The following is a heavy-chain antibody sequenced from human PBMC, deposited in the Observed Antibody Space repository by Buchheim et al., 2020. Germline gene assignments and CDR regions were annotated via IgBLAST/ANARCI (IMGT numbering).Heavy chain of an antibody. CDR2: IYYSGNT. D-gene: IGHD6-19*01. Sequence: QVQLQESGPGLVKPSQTLSLTCTVSGGSISSGGYYWSWIRQHPGKALGWIGYIYYSGNTYYNPSLKSRVTISVDPSKNQFSLKLSSVTAADTAVYYCARDKNTVAGTHYMDVWGEGTT. CDR1: GGSISSGGYY. V-gene: IGHV4-31*03. J-gene: IGHJ6*03. CDR3: ARDKNTVAGTHYMDV.